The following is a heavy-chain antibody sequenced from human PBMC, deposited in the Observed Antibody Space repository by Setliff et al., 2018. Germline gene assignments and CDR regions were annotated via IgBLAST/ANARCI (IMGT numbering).Heavy chain of an antibody. CDR2: ISGSGGST. D-gene: IGHD2-2*01. CDR1: GFTLSSYW. CDR3: AKNGGDIVVVPAAPIDY. J-gene: IGHJ4*02. Sequence: GGSLRLSCAASGFTLSSYWMHWVRQAPGKGLEWVSAISGSGGSTYYADSVKGRFTISRDNAKNSLYLQMNSLRAEDTAVYYCAKNGGDIVVVPAAPIDYWGQGTLVTVSS. V-gene: IGHV3-23*01.